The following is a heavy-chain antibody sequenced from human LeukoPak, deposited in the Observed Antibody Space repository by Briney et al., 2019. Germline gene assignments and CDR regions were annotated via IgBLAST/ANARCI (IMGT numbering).Heavy chain of an antibody. CDR3: ARIRCGHSDSVCYNH. J-gene: IGHJ1*01. V-gene: IGHV4-34*01. CDR1: GVSMNDYY. D-gene: IGHD2-8*01. Sequence: PSETLSLTCGVFGVSMNDYYWSWIRQSPGKGLEWIGEISHTEGTRYNPSLESRVTMSVGTSENQLSLKLIFVTAADTAVYYCARIRCGHSDSVCYNHWGLGTLVTVSS. CDR2: ISHTEGT.